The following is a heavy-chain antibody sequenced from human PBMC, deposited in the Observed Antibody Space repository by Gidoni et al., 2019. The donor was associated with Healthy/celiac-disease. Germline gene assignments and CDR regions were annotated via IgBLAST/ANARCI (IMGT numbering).Heavy chain of an antibody. CDR2: INHSGST. J-gene: IGHJ4*02. CDR3: ARGTVSMEYSYGMVYFDY. Sequence: QVQLQQWGAGLLKPSETLSLTCAVYGGSFSGYYWSWIRQPPGKGLEWIGEINHSGSTNYNPSLKSRVTISVDTSKNQFSLKLSSVTAADTAVYYCARGTVSMEYSYGMVYFDYWGQGTLVTVSS. CDR1: GGSFSGYY. V-gene: IGHV4-34*01. D-gene: IGHD5-18*01.